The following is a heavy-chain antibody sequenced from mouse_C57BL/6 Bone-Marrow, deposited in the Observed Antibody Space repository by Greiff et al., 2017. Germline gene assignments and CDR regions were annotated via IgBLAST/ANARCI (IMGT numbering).Heavy chain of an antibody. Sequence: QVQLQQPGAELLMPGASVKLSCKASGYTFTPYWMHWVKQRPGQGLEWIGEIDPSDSYTNYNQTFKGKSTLTVDKSSSTAYMQLSSLTSEDSAVYYCARERIYYYGSSQYYYAMDYWGQGTSVTVSS. CDR2: IDPSDSYT. V-gene: IGHV1-69*01. J-gene: IGHJ4*01. CDR1: GYTFTPYW. CDR3: ARERIYYYGSSQYYYAMDY. D-gene: IGHD1-1*01.